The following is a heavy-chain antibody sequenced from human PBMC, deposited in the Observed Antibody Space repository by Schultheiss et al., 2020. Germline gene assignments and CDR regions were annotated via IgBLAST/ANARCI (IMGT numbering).Heavy chain of an antibody. J-gene: IGHJ6*03. CDR1: GYTFTSYD. D-gene: IGHD2-8*01. CDR3: ARGRSPLIYYYYYYYMDV. V-gene: IGHV1-8*01. Sequence: ASVTVSCKASGYTFTSYDINWVRQATGQGLEWMGWMNPNSGNTGYAQKFQGRVTMTRNTSISTAYMELSSLRSEDTAVYYCARGRSPLIYYYYYYYMDVWGKGTTVTVSS. CDR2: MNPNSGNT.